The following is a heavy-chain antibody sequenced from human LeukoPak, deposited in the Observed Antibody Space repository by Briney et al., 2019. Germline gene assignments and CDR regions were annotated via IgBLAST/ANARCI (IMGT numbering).Heavy chain of an antibody. V-gene: IGHV1-2*02. CDR1: GYTFTGYY. J-gene: IGHJ5*02. CDR3: ARSAGSAKYYYNNGGSYGGIS. CDR2: INPHSGDT. D-gene: IGHD3-22*01. Sequence: EASVKVSCKASGYTFTGYYMHWVRQAPGQGLEYMGWINPHSGDTDYVQKFQGRVTMTRDTSITTAYMEVTSLTSDDTAVYYCARSAGSAKYYYNNGGSYGGISWGQGTLVSVSS.